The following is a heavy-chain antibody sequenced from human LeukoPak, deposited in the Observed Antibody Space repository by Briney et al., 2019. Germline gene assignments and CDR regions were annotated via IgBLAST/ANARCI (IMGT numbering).Heavy chain of an antibody. CDR3: ARSARLMKGVVEVTALDD. CDR2: ISSSSSTI. V-gene: IGHV3-48*04. CDR1: GFTFSSYS. J-gene: IGHJ4*02. Sequence: GGSLRLSCAASGFTFSSYSMNWVRQAPGKGLEWVSYISSSSSTIYYADSVKGRFTISRDNAKNSVYLEMNSLRADDTAVYYCARSARLMKGVVEVTALDDWGQGTLVTVSS. D-gene: IGHD3-3*01.